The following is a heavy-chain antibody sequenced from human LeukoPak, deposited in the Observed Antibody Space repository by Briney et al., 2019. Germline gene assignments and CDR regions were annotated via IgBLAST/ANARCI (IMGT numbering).Heavy chain of an antibody. Sequence: SVKVSCKASGGTFSSYAISWVRQAPGQGLEWMGRIIPIFGTANYAQKFQGRVTITTDESASTAYMELSSLRSEATAVYYCARVVEMATIRGAFDIWGQGTMVTVSS. D-gene: IGHD5-24*01. CDR3: ARVVEMATIRGAFDI. CDR1: GGTFSSYA. V-gene: IGHV1-69*05. J-gene: IGHJ3*02. CDR2: IIPIFGTA.